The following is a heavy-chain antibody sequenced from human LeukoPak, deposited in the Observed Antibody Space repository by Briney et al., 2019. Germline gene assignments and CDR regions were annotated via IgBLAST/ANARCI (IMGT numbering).Heavy chain of an antibody. Sequence: SVKVSCKASGGTFSSYTISWVRQAPGQGLEWMGRIIPILGIANYAQKFQGRVTITADKSTNTAYMELSSLRSEDTAVYYCAAEPGFHTRWFDPWGQGTLVTVSS. D-gene: IGHD1-14*01. CDR2: IIPILGIA. V-gene: IGHV1-69*02. J-gene: IGHJ5*02. CDR1: GGTFSSYT. CDR3: AAEPGFHTRWFDP.